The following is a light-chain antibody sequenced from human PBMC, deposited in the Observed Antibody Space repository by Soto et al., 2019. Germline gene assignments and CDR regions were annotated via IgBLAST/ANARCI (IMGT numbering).Light chain of an antibody. V-gene: IGKV3-20*01. CDR1: QSVSNNF. CDR3: QQYGTSHPRT. CDR2: DAS. J-gene: IGKJ1*01. Sequence: EILLTQSPCTLALSPGERATLSCRASQSVSNNFLAWYQQKPGQAPRLLVFDASKRPTGIPDRFNGSGSGTDFTLTISRLEHEDFGVYYCQQYGTSHPRTFGQGTKVDIK.